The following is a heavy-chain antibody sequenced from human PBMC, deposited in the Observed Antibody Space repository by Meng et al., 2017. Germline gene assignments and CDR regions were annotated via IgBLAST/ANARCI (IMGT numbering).Heavy chain of an antibody. Sequence: GESLKISCAASGFTVSSNEMSWVRQAPGKGLEWVSSISGGSTYYADSRKGRFTISRDNSKNTLHLQMNSLRAEDTAVYYCARDRGYYDSSGYPNAFDIWGQGTMVTVSS. CDR3: ARDRGYYDSSGYPNAFDI. V-gene: IGHV3-38-3*01. D-gene: IGHD3-22*01. CDR1: GFTVSSNE. CDR2: ISGGST. J-gene: IGHJ3*02.